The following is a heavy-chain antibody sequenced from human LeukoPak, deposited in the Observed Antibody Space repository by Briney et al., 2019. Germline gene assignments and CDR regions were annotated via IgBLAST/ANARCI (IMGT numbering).Heavy chain of an antibody. D-gene: IGHD3-3*01. J-gene: IGHJ4*02. CDR1: GYTFTSYY. V-gene: IGHV1-46*01. CDR3: ARSTGITIFGVE. Sequence: ASVKVSCKASGYTFTSYYMHWVRQAPGQGLEWMGIINPSGGSTSYAQKFQGRVTMTRDTSTSTVYMELSSLRSDDTAVYYCARSTGITIFGVEWGQGTLVTVSS. CDR2: INPSGGST.